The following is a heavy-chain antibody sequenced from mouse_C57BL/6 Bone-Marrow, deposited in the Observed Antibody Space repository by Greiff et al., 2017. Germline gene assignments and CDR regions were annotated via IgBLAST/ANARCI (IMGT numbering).Heavy chain of an antibody. Sequence: EVQLQQSGPELVKPGDSVKISCKASGYSFTGYFMNWVMQSHGKSLEWIGRINPYNGDTFYNQKFKGKATLTVDKSSSTAHMALRSLTSEDSAVYYCATYGNYGGYFDYWGQGTTLTVSS. CDR3: ATYGNYGGYFDY. J-gene: IGHJ2*01. V-gene: IGHV1-20*01. D-gene: IGHD2-1*01. CDR1: GYSFTGYF. CDR2: INPYNGDT.